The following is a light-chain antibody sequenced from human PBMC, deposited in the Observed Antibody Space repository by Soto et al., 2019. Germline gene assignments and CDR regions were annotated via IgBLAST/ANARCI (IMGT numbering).Light chain of an antibody. CDR3: NSYTSTSTPVV. CDR2: DVS. Sequence: QSVLTQPASVSGSPGQSITISCTGTSSDVGGYNSVSWYQQQPGEAPKLMIYDVSNRPSGVSNRFSGSKSGNTASLTISGLQAEDEADYYCNSYTSTSTPVVFGGGTKVTVL. J-gene: IGLJ2*01. CDR1: SSDVGGYNS. V-gene: IGLV2-14*01.